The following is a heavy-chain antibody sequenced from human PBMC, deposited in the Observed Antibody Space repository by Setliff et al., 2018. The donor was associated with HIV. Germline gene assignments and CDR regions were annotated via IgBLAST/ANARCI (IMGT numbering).Heavy chain of an antibody. Sequence: SVKVSCKASGGAFSSYTISWVRQAPGQGLEWMGRIIPILGIANYAQKFQGRVTITADKSTSTAYMELSSLRSEDTAVYYCARDFGGYCSSMSCPGLFDPWGQGTLVTVSS. D-gene: IGHD2-2*01. J-gene: IGHJ5*02. CDR3: ARDFGGYCSSMSCPGLFDP. V-gene: IGHV1-69*04. CDR2: IIPILGIA. CDR1: GGAFSSYT.